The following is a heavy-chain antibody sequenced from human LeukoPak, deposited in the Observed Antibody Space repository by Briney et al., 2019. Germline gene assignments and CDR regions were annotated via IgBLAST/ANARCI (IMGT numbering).Heavy chain of an antibody. Sequence: SVRVSCKASGGTFSSYTISWVRQAPGQGLEWMGRIIPILGIANYAQKFPGRVTITADKSTSTADMELSSLRSEDTAVYYCARVVRYSSSWEDYWGQGTLVTVSS. CDR1: GGTFSSYT. J-gene: IGHJ4*02. D-gene: IGHD6-13*01. V-gene: IGHV1-69*02. CDR3: ARVVRYSSSWEDY. CDR2: IIPILGIA.